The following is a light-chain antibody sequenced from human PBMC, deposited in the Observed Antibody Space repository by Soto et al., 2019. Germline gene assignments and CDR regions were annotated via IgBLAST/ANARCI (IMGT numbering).Light chain of an antibody. J-gene: IGKJ3*01. Sequence: EIVLTQSPGTLSLSPGERATLSCRASQSVSSSYLAWYQQKPGQAPRLLIYGASSRATGIPDRFSGSGSRTDFTLTISRLEPEEFAVYYCQQYGSSLLFTFGPGTKVDIK. CDR3: QQYGSSLLFT. V-gene: IGKV3-20*01. CDR2: GAS. CDR1: QSVSSSY.